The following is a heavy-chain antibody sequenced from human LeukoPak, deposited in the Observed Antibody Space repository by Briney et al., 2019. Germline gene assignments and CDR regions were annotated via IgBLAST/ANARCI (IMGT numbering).Heavy chain of an antibody. CDR2: IYYNGDT. J-gene: IGHJ4*02. CDR3: ARTDDYGVQRHDY. CDR1: GGSVSSGGYY. V-gene: IGHV4-31*03. Sequence: SQTLSLTCTVSGGSVSSGGYYWTWIRQHPGEGLEWIGYIYYNGDTYYNPSLKSRVTISRETSENQFSLKLSSVTAADTAVYYCARTDDYGVQRHDYWGQGTLVTVSS. D-gene: IGHD4-17*01.